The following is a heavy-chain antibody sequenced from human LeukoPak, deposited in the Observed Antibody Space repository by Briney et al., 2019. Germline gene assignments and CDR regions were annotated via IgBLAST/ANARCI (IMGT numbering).Heavy chain of an antibody. CDR1: GFTFGNFG. D-gene: IGHD3-10*01. V-gene: IGHV3-30*18. CDR2: ISDDGSNI. J-gene: IGHJ4*02. CDR3: AKDRIEWFGELLSSFDL. Sequence: GGSLRLSCAASGFTFGNFGMHWVRQAPGKGLEWVAVISDDGSNIHYADSVKGRFTISRDNFRNTLFLQTSSLRGEDTAVYYCAKDRIEWFGELLSSFDLWGQGTLVTVSS.